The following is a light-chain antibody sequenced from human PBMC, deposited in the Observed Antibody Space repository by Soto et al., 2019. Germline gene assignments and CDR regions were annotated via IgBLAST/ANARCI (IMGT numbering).Light chain of an antibody. Sequence: QSVLTQPRSVSGSPGQSVTISCTGASSDVGAYDSVSWYQQHPGKAPKLLISHVGQRPSGVPDRFSGSKSGNTASLTISGLQPEDEADYYCCSYAGSYTRVFGTGTKV. V-gene: IGLV2-11*01. CDR3: CSYAGSYTRV. CDR2: HVG. CDR1: SSDVGAYDS. J-gene: IGLJ1*01.